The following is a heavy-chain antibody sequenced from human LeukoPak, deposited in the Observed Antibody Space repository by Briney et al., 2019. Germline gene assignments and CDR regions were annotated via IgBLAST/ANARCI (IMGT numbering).Heavy chain of an antibody. V-gene: IGHV3-23*01. D-gene: IGHD6-6*01. CDR2: ISTSGDSI. CDR3: AKGLSTYSSSSPGY. J-gene: IGHJ4*02. Sequence: GGSLRLSCAASGFTFSSYAMNWVRQAPGKGLEWVSVISTSGDSIYYADAVKGRFTISRDNSKNTVYLQMNSLRAEDTAIYYCAKGLSTYSSSSPGYWGQGTLVTVSS. CDR1: GFTFSSYA.